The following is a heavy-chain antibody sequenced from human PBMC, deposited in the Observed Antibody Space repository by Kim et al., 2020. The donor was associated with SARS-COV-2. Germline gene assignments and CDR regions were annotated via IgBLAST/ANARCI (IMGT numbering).Heavy chain of an antibody. D-gene: IGHD6-13*01. Sequence: YYNPALKSRVTISVDTSKNQFSLKLNSVTAADTAVYYCARRSSSWSRFDYWGQGTLVTVSS. V-gene: IGHV4-39*01. CDR3: ARRSSSWSRFDY. J-gene: IGHJ4*02.